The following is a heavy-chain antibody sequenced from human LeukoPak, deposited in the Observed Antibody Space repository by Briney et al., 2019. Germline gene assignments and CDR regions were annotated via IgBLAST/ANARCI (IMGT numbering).Heavy chain of an antibody. Sequence: SETLSLTCTVSGGSISSADYYWSWIRQPPGTGLEWIGYIDDSGSTYYNPSLKSRVTISVDTSKSQFSLNLSSVTAADTAVYYCARLEEYYSDSFDYWGQGTLVTVSS. CDR1: GGSISSADYY. CDR2: IDDSGST. V-gene: IGHV4-30-4*01. D-gene: IGHD3-22*01. CDR3: ARLEEYYSDSFDY. J-gene: IGHJ4*02.